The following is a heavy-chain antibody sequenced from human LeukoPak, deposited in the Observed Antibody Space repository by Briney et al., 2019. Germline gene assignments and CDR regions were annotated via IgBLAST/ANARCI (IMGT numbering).Heavy chain of an antibody. CDR3: ARDPVRLKNYGDGSKGY. Sequence: GASVKVSCKASGGTFSSYAISWVRQAPGQGLEWMGRIIPILGIANYAQKLQGRVTMTTDTSTSTAYMELRSLRSDDTAVYYCARDPVRLKNYGDGSKGYWGQGTLVTVSS. V-gene: IGHV1-69*04. CDR1: GGTFSSYA. D-gene: IGHD4-17*01. J-gene: IGHJ4*02. CDR2: IIPILGIA.